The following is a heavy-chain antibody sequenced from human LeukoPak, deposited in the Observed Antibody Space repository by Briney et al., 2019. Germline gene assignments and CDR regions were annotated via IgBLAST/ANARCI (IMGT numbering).Heavy chain of an antibody. CDR1: GASISSYS. Sequence: SETLSLTCTVSGASISSYSWSWIRQPAGKPLEWIGRIYSSGSTNYNPSLKSRVTMSADTSKNHFSLKLSSVTAADTAVYYCARDPAPDAFDIWGQGTMVTVSS. CDR2: IYSSGST. CDR3: ARDPAPDAFDI. J-gene: IGHJ3*02. V-gene: IGHV4-4*07.